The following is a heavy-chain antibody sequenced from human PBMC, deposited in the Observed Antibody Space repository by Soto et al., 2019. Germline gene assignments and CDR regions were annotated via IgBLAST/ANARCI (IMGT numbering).Heavy chain of an antibody. J-gene: IGHJ4*02. D-gene: IGHD6-19*01. CDR3: ARDRYISGWYDFDY. CDR1: GFTFSSYG. Sequence: QVQLVESGGGVVQPGRSLRLSCAASGFTFSSYGMHWVRQAPGKGLEWVAVIWYDGSNKYYADSVKGRFTISRDNSKNTLYLQMNSLRAEDTAVYYCARDRYISGWYDFDYWGQGTLVTVSS. V-gene: IGHV3-33*01. CDR2: IWYDGSNK.